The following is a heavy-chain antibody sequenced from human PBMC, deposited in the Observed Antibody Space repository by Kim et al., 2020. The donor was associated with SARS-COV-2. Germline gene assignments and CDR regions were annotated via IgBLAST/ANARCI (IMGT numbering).Heavy chain of an antibody. Sequence: GGSLRLSCAASGFTFSSYAMSWVRQAPGKGLEWVSAISGSGGSTYYADSVKGRFTISRDNSKNTLYLQMNSLRAEDTAVYYCAKDTTTMTTVTTGWGYWGQGTLVTVSS. J-gene: IGHJ4*02. CDR1: GFTFSSYA. CDR2: ISGSGGST. CDR3: AKDTTTMTTVTTGWGY. V-gene: IGHV3-23*01. D-gene: IGHD4-17*01.